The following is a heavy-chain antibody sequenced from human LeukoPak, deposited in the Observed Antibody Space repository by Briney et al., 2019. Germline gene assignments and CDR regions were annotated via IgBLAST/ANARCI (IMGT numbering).Heavy chain of an antibody. CDR2: IIPIFGTA. CDR3: ARTNYDSSGYHGGYFDY. J-gene: IGHJ4*02. CDR1: GGTFSSYA. Sequence: SVKVSCKASGGTFSSYAISWVRQAPGQGLEWMGGIIPIFGTANYAQKFQGRVTITADESTSTAYMELSSLRSEDTAVYYCARTNYDSSGYHGGYFDYWGQGTLVTVSS. V-gene: IGHV1-69*13. D-gene: IGHD3-22*01.